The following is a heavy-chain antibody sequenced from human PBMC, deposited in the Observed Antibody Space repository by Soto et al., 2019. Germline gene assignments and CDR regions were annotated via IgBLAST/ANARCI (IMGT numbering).Heavy chain of an antibody. CDR1: GFTLSNAW. D-gene: IGHD2-21*02. J-gene: IGHJ4*02. CDR2: LKSKTDGGTT. V-gene: IGHV3-15*01. CDR3: TTDWLENCGGDCYWFY. Sequence: PGGSLRLSFAASGFTLSNAWMSWARQAPGKGMEWVGRLKSKTDGGTTDYAAPVKGRFTISRDDSKNTLYLHMNSLKTEDTAVYYCTTDWLENCGGDCYWFYWGQGTLVTVSS.